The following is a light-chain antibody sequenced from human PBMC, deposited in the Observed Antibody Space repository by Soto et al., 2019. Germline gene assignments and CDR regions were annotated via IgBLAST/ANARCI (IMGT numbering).Light chain of an antibody. V-gene: IGKV1-5*03. J-gene: IGKJ1*01. CDR3: QQYISYPVT. CDR1: QNIVTW. Sequence: DIQMTQSPSTLSASVGDRVTITCRASQNIVTWLAWYQQKPGKAPKLLIYKASNLESGVPSRFSGSGSGTEFTLTISSLQPDDFATYYCQQYISYPVTFGQGTKVEIK. CDR2: KAS.